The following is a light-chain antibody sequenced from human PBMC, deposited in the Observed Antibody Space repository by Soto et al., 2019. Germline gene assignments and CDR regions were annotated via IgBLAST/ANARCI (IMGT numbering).Light chain of an antibody. V-gene: IGKV1-39*01. Sequence: DIQMTQSPSSLSASVGDRVTITCRASQSISSYLNWYQQKPGKAPKLLIYAASSLQSGVPSRFSGSGSGTDFTLTISSLQPEDFATYYCQQSYSTPGYTFGQGTKVDI. CDR3: QQSYSTPGYT. CDR1: QSISSY. J-gene: IGKJ2*01. CDR2: AAS.